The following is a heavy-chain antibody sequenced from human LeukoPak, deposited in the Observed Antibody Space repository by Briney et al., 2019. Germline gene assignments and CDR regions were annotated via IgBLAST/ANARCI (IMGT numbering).Heavy chain of an antibody. CDR3: ARDRDLLGDDDAFDI. CDR1: GFTFRSYG. J-gene: IGHJ3*02. CDR2: IWYDGSNK. V-gene: IGHV3-33*01. D-gene: IGHD1-26*01. Sequence: PGGSLRLSCAASGFTFRSYGMHWVRQAPGKGLEWVAVIWYDGSNKYYADSVKGRFTISRDNSKNTLYLQMNSLSPEDTAVYYCARDRDLLGDDDAFDIWGQGTMVTVSS.